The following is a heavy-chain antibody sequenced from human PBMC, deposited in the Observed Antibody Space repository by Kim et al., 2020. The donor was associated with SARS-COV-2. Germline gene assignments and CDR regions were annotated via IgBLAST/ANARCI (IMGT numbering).Heavy chain of an antibody. CDR1: GVSFSDYY. CDR2: INHSGST. V-gene: IGHV4-34*01. D-gene: IGHD3-3*01. J-gene: IGHJ4*02. Sequence: WETLSLTCAVYGVSFSDYYWSWIRQPPGKGLEWIGEINHSGSTNYNPSLKSRVTISVDTSKNQFSLKLSSVTAADTAVYYWARGRRVLRFLEWLLYFDYWGQGTLVTVSS. CDR3: ARGRRVLRFLEWLLYFDY.